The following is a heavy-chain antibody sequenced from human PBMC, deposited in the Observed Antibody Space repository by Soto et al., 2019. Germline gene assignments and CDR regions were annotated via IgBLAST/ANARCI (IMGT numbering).Heavy chain of an antibody. J-gene: IGHJ6*02. V-gene: IGHV1-3*01. Sequence: GASVKVSCKASGYTFTSYAMHWVRQAPGQRLEWMGWINAGNGNTKYSQKFQGRVTITRDTSASTAYMELSSLRSEDTAVYYCARESGLVREPYYYYGMDVWGQGTTVTVSS. CDR3: ARESGLVREPYYYYGMDV. CDR2: INAGNGNT. CDR1: GYTFTSYA. D-gene: IGHD1-26*01.